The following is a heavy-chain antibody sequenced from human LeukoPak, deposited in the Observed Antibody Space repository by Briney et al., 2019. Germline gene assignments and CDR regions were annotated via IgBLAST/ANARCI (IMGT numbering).Heavy chain of an antibody. CDR3: ARDNSVGDNAWWFDP. Sequence: ASVKVSCKACGYTFTSYAMNWVRQAPGQGLEWMGLINPTGGSTGYAQKFQGRVTMTRDMSTSTDHMELSSLRSEDTAIYYCARDNSVGDNAWWFDPWGQGTLVTVSS. D-gene: IGHD1-26*01. CDR2: INPTGGST. V-gene: IGHV1-46*01. CDR1: GYTFTSYA. J-gene: IGHJ5*02.